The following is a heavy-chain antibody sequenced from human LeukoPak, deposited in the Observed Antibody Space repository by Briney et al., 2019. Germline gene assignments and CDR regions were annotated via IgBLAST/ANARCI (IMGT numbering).Heavy chain of an antibody. CDR3: ARFGVVTNDAFDI. CDR2: IYPNSGVT. D-gene: IGHD3-3*01. J-gene: IGHJ3*02. CDR1: GYTFNGYY. Sequence: GASVKVSCKASGYTFNGYYIHWVRQAPGQGLEWMGWIYPNSGVTKYAQQFQGRVTMTWDTSVSTAYMELYRLTSDDTAMYYCARFGVVTNDAFDIWGQGTMVTISS. V-gene: IGHV1-2*02.